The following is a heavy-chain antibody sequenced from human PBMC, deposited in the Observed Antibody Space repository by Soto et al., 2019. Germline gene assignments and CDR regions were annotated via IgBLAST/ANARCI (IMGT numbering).Heavy chain of an antibody. J-gene: IGHJ4*02. CDR1: GFTFSSYA. V-gene: IGHV3-23*01. CDR2: ISGSGVST. CDR3: AKDRERIATRSIDY. D-gene: IGHD6-6*01. Sequence: VQLLESGGGLVQPGGSLRLSCAASGFTFSSYAMSWVRQAPGKGLEWVSGISGSGVSTYYADSVKGRFTISRDNSKSPLDLQMNSLGAEDTAVYYWAKDRERIATRSIDYWGQGTLVTVSS.